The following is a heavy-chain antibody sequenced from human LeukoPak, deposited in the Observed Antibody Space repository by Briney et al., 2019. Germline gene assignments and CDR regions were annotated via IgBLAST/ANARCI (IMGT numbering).Heavy chain of an antibody. CDR1: GGTFSSYA. CDR2: IIPIFGTA. J-gene: IGHJ5*02. D-gene: IGHD3-10*01. CDR3: ARDKGYGSGSSNWFDP. V-gene: IGHV1-69*13. Sequence: VASVKVSCKASGGTFSSYAISWVRQAPGQGLEWMGGIIPIFGTANYAQKFQGRVTITADESTSTAYMELSSLRSEDTAVYYCARDKGYGSGSSNWFDPWGQGTLVTVSS.